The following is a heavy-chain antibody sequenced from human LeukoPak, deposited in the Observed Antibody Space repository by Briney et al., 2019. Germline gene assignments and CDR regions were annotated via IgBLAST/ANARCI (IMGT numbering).Heavy chain of an antibody. CDR2: INHSGST. CDR1: GGSFSGYY. CDR3: ARGAVAGTEGFDY. V-gene: IGHV4-34*01. J-gene: IGHJ4*02. D-gene: IGHD6-19*01. Sequence: SETLSFTCAVYGGSFSGYYWSWIRQPPGKGLEWIGEINHSGSTNYNPSLKSRVTISVDTSKNQFSPKLSSVTAADTAVYYCARGAVAGTEGFDYWGQGTLVTVSS.